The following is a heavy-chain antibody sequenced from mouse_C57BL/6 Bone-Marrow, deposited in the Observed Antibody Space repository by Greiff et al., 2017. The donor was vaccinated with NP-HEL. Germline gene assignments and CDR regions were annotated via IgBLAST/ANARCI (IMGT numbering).Heavy chain of an antibody. CDR3: ARKDLYYFDY. Sequence: QVQLQQPGAELVKPGASVKMSCKASGYTFTGYWITWVKQRPGQGLEWIGDIHPGSGSTNYNEKFKSKATLTVDTSSSTAYMQLSSLTSEDSAVYYCARKDLYYFDYWGQGTTLTVSS. CDR1: GYTFTGYW. J-gene: IGHJ2*01. V-gene: IGHV1-55*01. CDR2: IHPGSGST.